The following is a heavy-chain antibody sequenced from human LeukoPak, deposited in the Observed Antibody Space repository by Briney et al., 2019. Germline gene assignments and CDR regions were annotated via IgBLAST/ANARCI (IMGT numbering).Heavy chain of an antibody. CDR2: IYYSGST. J-gene: IGHJ5*02. Sequence: PSETLSLTCTVSGGSISSGDYYWSWIRQPPGKGLEWIGYIYYSGSTYYNPSLKSRVTISVDTSKNQFSLKLSSVTAADTAVYYCARGRGTYYYGSGSYSNWFDPWGQGTLVTVSS. D-gene: IGHD3-10*01. CDR1: GGSISSGDYY. V-gene: IGHV4-30-4*01. CDR3: ARGRGTYYYGSGSYSNWFDP.